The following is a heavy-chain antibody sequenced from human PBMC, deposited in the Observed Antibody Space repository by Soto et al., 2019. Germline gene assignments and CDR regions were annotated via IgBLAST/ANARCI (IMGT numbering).Heavy chain of an antibody. J-gene: IGHJ6*02. CDR1: GFTFSSYA. CDR3: ARYLPGVRYYGIDV. V-gene: IGHV3-23*01. CDR2: IGESGTPT. Sequence: GGSLRLFCAASGFTFSSYAMKWVRQAPGKGLEWVSLIGESGTPTYYADSVKGRFTISRDNSGNTLFLEMYSLRAEDTAVYYCARYLPGVRYYGIDVWGQGTTVTVSS. D-gene: IGHD2-2*01.